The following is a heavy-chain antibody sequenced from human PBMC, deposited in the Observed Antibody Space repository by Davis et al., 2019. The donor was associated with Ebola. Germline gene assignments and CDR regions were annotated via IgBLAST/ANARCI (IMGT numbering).Heavy chain of an antibody. CDR2: INLILGVA. D-gene: IGHD5-12*01. Sequence: SSVTVSCQASLYTFNLYGFTCVRQPPRHGLEWMGRINLILGVADYAQRFQGRVTITADKSTVTAYLTLSSLRSEDTAVYYCSEQGFSGYNYFDSWGQGTLVTVSS. J-gene: IGHJ4*02. CDR1: LYTFNLYG. CDR3: SEQGFSGYNYFDS. V-gene: IGHV1-69*04.